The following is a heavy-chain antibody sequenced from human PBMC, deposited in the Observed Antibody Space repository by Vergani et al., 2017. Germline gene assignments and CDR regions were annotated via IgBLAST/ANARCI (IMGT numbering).Heavy chain of an antibody. D-gene: IGHD6-19*01. CDR3: AKDQIAASGAVAGPGYYFDY. CDR2: ISGSGGST. Sequence: EVQLLESGGGLVQPGGSLRLSCAASGFTFSSYAMSWVRQAPGTGLGWVSAISGSGGSTYYADSVKGRFTISRDNSKNTLYLQMNSLRAEDTAVYYCAKDQIAASGAVAGPGYYFDYWGQGTLVTVSS. J-gene: IGHJ4*02. CDR1: GFTFSSYA. V-gene: IGHV3-23*01.